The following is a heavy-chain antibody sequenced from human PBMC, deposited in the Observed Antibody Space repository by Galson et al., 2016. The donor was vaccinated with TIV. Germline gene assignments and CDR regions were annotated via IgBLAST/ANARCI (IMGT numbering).Heavy chain of an antibody. CDR1: GFTVSGTS. J-gene: IGHJ6*02. CDR2: IYSAGNT. D-gene: IGHD3-10*01. CDR3: ARVSGVVRGCGLDV. V-gene: IGHV3-53*01. Sequence: LRLSCAGSGFTVSGTSMSWVRQAPGKGLEWVSLIYSAGNTFYADSVKGRFTLSRDNSKNTVYLQISSLRVEDTAVYYCARVSGVVRGCGLDVWGQGTMVTVAS.